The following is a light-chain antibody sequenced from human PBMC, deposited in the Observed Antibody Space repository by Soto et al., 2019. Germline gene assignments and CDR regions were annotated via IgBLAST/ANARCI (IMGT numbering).Light chain of an antibody. Sequence: QSVLTQPPSASGTPGQRVPISCSGSSSNIGTNTVNWYLQLPGTAPKLLIYSNDQRPSGVPDRFSGSKSGTSASLAISGLQSEDEADYYCAAWDDSLNGWVFGGGTKLTVL. CDR2: SND. V-gene: IGLV1-44*01. J-gene: IGLJ3*02. CDR3: AAWDDSLNGWV. CDR1: SSNIGTNT.